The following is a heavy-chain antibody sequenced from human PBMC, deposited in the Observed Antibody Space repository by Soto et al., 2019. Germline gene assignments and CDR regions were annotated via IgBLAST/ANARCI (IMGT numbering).Heavy chain of an antibody. CDR3: AKSGGYNYGYQETDY. D-gene: IGHD5-18*01. V-gene: IGHV3-53*01. J-gene: IGHJ4*02. CDR2: ICSGGST. CDR1: GFTVSSNY. Sequence: GGSLRLSCAASGFTVSSNYMSWVRQAPGKGLELVSVICSGGSTYYADSVKGRFTISRDNSKNTLYLQMNSLRAEDTAVYYCAKSGGYNYGYQETDYWGQGTLVTVSS.